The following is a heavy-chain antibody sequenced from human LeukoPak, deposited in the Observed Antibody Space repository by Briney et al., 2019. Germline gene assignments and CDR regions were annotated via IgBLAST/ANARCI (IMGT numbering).Heavy chain of an antibody. V-gene: IGHV4-4*02. Sequence: SGTLSLTCAVSGGSITSSNWWSWVRQPPGKGLEWIGEIHHSGSTNYNPSLKSRVTISVDSPKNPFSLKRRSVTAADPAVYHCARVTGYMIEDYFDSWGQGTLVTVSS. D-gene: IGHD3-22*01. CDR1: GGSITSSNW. CDR3: ARVTGYMIEDYFDS. CDR2: IHHSGST. J-gene: IGHJ4*02.